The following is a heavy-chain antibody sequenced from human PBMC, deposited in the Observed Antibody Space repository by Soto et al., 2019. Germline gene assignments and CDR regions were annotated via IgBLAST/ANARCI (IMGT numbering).Heavy chain of an antibody. CDR2: IIPIFGTA. CDR3: AGYGSGSYYNGDYYYYYGMDV. V-gene: IGHV1-69*06. CDR1: GGTFSSYA. D-gene: IGHD3-10*01. Sequence: SVKVSCKASGGTFSSYAISWVRQAPGQGLEWMGGIIPIFGTANYAQKFQGRVTITADKSTSTAYMELSSLRSEDTAVYYCAGYGSGSYYNGDYYYYYGMDVWGQGTTVTVSS. J-gene: IGHJ6*02.